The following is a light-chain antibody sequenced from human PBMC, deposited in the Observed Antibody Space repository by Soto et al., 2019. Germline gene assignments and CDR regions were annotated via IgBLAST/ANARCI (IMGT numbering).Light chain of an antibody. CDR1: QSISGTF. CDR2: GAS. CDR3: QQYDNLSWT. J-gene: IGKJ1*01. Sequence: VLTQSPDTLSLPPGERATLSCRAGQSISGTFLNWYQQKPGQAPRLLIYGASYRATGTPDRFSGSGSGTDFTLTISRLEPEDFAVYFCQQYDNLSWTFGQGTKVDIK. V-gene: IGKV3-20*01.